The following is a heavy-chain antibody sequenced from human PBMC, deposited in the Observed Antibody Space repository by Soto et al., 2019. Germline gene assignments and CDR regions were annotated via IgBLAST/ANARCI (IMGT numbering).Heavy chain of an antibody. CDR2: VIPILGKP. V-gene: IGHV1-69*13. J-gene: IGHJ4*02. CDR3: AKVPGDGYNYGFDY. Sequence: ASVKVSCKSSGDAFKTYSVSWVRQALGQGLEWMGGVIPILGKPMYAPKFQGRVSITADESTSTVILEVTSLISEDTAIYYCAKVPGDGYNYGFDYWGQGTLVTVSS. CDR1: GDAFKTYS. D-gene: IGHD5-12*01.